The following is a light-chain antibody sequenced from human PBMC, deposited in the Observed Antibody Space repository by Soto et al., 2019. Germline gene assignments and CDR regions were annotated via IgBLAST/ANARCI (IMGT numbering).Light chain of an antibody. CDR1: QSISTW. V-gene: IGKV1-5*01. CDR3: QQYNSYST. J-gene: IGKJ1*01. CDR2: DAS. Sequence: DIQMTQSPSTLSASVGDRVTITCRASQSISTWLAWYQQKPGKAPKLLIYDASSLESGVPSRFSGSGSGTEFTLPISSLQPEDFASYYCQQYNSYSTFGQGTKVDIK.